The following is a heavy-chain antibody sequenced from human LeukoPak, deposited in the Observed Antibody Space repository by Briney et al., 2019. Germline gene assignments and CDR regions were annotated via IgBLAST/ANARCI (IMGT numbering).Heavy chain of an antibody. Sequence: GGSVRLPYASSGLPYSSYWKSWVPHPPGKGRVWVANIKQDGSEKYYVDSVKGRFTISRDNAKNSLYLQMNSLRTEDTAVYYCARDANDYYDSSGYFGDAFDIWGQGTMVTVSS. V-gene: IGHV3-7*01. D-gene: IGHD3-22*01. CDR3: ARDANDYYDSSGYFGDAFDI. CDR2: IKQDGSEK. J-gene: IGHJ3*02. CDR1: GLPYSSYW.